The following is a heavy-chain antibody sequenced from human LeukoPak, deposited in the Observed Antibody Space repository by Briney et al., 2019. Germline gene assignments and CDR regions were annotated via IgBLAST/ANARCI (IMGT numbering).Heavy chain of an antibody. J-gene: IGHJ4*02. CDR3: ARVLLWFGELFTGFDY. D-gene: IGHD3-10*01. CDR2: ISAYNGNT. Sequence: ASVKVSCKASGYTFTSYGISWVRQAPGQGLEWMGWISAYNGNTNYAQKLQGRVTMTTDTSTSTAYMELRSLRSDDTAVYYCARVLLWFGELFTGFDYWGQGTLVTVSS. CDR1: GYTFTSYG. V-gene: IGHV1-18*01.